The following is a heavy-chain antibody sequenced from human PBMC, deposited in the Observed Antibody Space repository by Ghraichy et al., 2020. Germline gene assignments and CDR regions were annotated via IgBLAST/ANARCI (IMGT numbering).Heavy chain of an antibody. D-gene: IGHD3-9*01. J-gene: IGHJ5*02. CDR3: ARYSGWNPSSYFFKS. V-gene: IGHV3-23*01. Sequence: GGSLRLSCAKSGTNYVESPVGWVHQAPGMGLERVSSIARSGSADYTDSVKGRFTISRDNSKNILYLHMSSLRAEDTATYYCARYSGWNPSSYFFKSWGQGTLVTVSS. CDR2: IARSGSA. CDR1: GTNYVESP.